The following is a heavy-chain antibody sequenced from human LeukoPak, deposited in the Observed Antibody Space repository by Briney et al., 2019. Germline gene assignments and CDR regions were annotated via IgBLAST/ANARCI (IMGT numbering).Heavy chain of an antibody. Sequence: GGSLRLSCAASEFTFSTYAMSWVRQAPGKGLEWVSGISGSGGSIYYADSVKGRFTISRDNSKNTVCLQMNSLRAEDTAVYYCAKSSNIVIVAAAIFWGQETLVTVSS. CDR1: EFTFSTYA. D-gene: IGHD2-2*01. V-gene: IGHV3-23*01. J-gene: IGHJ4*02. CDR3: AKSSNIVIVAAAIF. CDR2: ISGSGGSI.